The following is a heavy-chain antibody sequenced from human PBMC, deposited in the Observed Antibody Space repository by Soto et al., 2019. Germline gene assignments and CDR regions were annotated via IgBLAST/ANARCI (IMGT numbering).Heavy chain of an antibody. D-gene: IGHD2-15*01. CDR2: INNDGSGT. V-gene: IGHV3-74*01. J-gene: IGHJ6*02. CDR1: GFTFSSYW. Sequence: EVRLVESGGGLVQPGGSLRLSCAASGFTFSSYWMHWVRQAPGKGLVWVSRINNDGSGTHYADSVKGRFTISRDNAKNTLYLQMNSLRAEDTAVYYCAREPVAVDYGMDGWGQGTRVTVSS. CDR3: AREPVAVDYGMDG.